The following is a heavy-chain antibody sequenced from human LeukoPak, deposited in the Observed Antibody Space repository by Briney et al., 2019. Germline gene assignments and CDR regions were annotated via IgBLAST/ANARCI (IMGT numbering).Heavy chain of an antibody. D-gene: IGHD2-15*01. J-gene: IGHJ4*02. V-gene: IGHV3-21*01. CDR3: ARFATRVDYYFDY. CDR2: ISTGSGYI. Sequence: PGRSLRLSCAASGFTLSSHGMNWVRQAPGKGLEWVSSISTGSGYIYYADSLKGRFTISRDNAKNSLYLQMNSLRAEDTAVYYCARFATRVDYYFDYWGQGTLVTVSS. CDR1: GFTLSSHG.